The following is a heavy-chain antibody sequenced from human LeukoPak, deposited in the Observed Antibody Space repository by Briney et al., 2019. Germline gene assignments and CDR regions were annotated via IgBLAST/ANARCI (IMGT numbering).Heavy chain of an antibody. J-gene: IGHJ6*03. D-gene: IGHD3-3*01. V-gene: IGHV3-23*01. CDR1: GFTFSSYA. CDR2: ISGSGGST. CDR3: AKEGYDFWSGYLTYYYYYMDV. Sequence: GGSLRLSCAASGFTFSSYAMSWVRQAPGKGLEWVSAISGSGGSTYYADSVKGRFTISRDNSKNTLYLQMNSLRAEDTAVYYCAKEGYDFWSGYLTYYYYYMDVWGKGTTVTVSS.